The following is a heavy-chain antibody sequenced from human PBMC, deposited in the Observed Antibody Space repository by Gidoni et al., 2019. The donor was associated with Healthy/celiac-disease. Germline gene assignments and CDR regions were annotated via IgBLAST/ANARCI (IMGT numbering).Heavy chain of an antibody. CDR2: IYYSGST. V-gene: IGHV4-31*03. CDR3: ARVLKIEYYYDSSGTQFDY. J-gene: IGHJ4*02. D-gene: IGHD3-22*01. Sequence: QVQLQESGPGLVKPSQTLSLTCTVSGGSISSGGSYWSWIRQHPGKGLEWIGYIYYSGSTYYNPSLKSRVTISVDTSKNQFSLKLSSVTAADTAVYYCARVLKIEYYYDSSGTQFDYWGQGTLVTVSS. CDR1: GGSISSGGSY.